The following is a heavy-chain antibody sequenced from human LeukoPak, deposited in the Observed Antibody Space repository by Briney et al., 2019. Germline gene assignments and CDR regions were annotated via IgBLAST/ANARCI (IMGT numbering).Heavy chain of an antibody. CDR2: IYHSGRT. CDR3: ARELGYCSSTSCYCWFDP. D-gene: IGHD2-2*01. CDR1: GGSISSGGYS. Sequence: SQTLSLTCAVSGGSISSGGYSCSWIRQPPGKGLEWIGYIYHSGRTYYNPSLKSRVTISVDRSKNQFSLKLSSVPAADTAVYYCARELGYCSSTSCYCWFDPWGQGTLVTVSS. V-gene: IGHV4-30-2*01. J-gene: IGHJ5*02.